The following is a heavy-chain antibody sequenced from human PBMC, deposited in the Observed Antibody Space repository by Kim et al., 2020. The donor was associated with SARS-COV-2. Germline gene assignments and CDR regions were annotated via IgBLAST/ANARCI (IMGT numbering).Heavy chain of an antibody. D-gene: IGHD3-16*01. Sequence: SETLSLTCTVSGGSISSSSYYWDCIRQPPGKGLEWIGSIYYSGSTYSNPSLKSRVTMSIDTSKNQFSLKLTSVTAADTAVYYCARRSMKSLAYWGQGTLVTVSS. CDR2: IYYSGST. CDR1: GGSISSSSYY. V-gene: IGHV4-39*01. CDR3: ARRSMKSLAY. J-gene: IGHJ4*02.